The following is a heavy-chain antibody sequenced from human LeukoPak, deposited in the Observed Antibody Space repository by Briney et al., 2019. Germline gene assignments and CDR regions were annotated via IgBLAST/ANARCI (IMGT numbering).Heavy chain of an antibody. V-gene: IGHV1-8*03. CDR3: AREGHCTNGVCYTNAFDI. D-gene: IGHD2-8*01. Sequence: ASVKASCKASGYTFTSYDINWVRQATGQGLEWMGWMNPNSGNTGYAQKFQGRVTITRNTSISTAYMELSSLRSEDTAVYYCAREGHCTNGVCYTNAFDIWGQGTMVTVSS. CDR2: MNPNSGNT. J-gene: IGHJ3*02. CDR1: GYTFTSYD.